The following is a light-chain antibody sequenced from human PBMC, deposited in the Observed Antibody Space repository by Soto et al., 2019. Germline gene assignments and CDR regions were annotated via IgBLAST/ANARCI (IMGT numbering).Light chain of an antibody. Sequence: EIQMTQSPSTLPASVGDRVTITCRASQSISSWLAWYQQKPGKAPKLLIYKASSLESGVPSRFSGSGSGTEFTLTISSLQPDDFATYYCQQYNSYSAFGQGTKLEIK. CDR1: QSISSW. J-gene: IGKJ2*01. CDR3: QQYNSYSA. CDR2: KAS. V-gene: IGKV1-5*03.